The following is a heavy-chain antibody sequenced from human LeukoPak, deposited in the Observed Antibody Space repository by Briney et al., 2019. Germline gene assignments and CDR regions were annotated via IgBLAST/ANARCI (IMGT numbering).Heavy chain of an antibody. Sequence: GGSLRLSCAASGYTFSSYSINWVRQAPGKGLEWVLSISVGSNYIYYADSVRGRFSISRDDARNSLYLQMDSLRGDDTAVYYCARLRRNSDRSGYYYYYDYWGQGTLVTVSS. V-gene: IGHV3-21*01. J-gene: IGHJ4*02. D-gene: IGHD3-22*01. CDR2: ISVGSNYI. CDR3: ARLRRNSDRSGYYYYYDY. CDR1: GYTFSSYS.